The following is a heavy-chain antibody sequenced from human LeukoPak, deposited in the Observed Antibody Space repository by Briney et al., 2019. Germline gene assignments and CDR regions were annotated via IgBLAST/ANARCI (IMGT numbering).Heavy chain of an antibody. Sequence: GGSLRLSCAASGFTFSSYAMSWVRQAPGKGLEWVAVISYDGSNKYYADSVKGRSTISRDNTKNSVYLQMSSLRAEDTAVYYCAREVWGPEYWGQGTLVTVSS. J-gene: IGHJ4*02. D-gene: IGHD1-14*01. CDR1: GFTFSSYA. CDR3: AREVWGPEY. CDR2: ISYDGSNK. V-gene: IGHV3-30*04.